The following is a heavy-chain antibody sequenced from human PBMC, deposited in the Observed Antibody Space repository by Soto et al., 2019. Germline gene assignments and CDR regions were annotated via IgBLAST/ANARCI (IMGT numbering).Heavy chain of an antibody. J-gene: IGHJ4*02. D-gene: IGHD5-12*01. V-gene: IGHV4-59*01. CDR2: IYYSGST. CDR3: TRDDSGYGRFDY. Sequence: PSETLSLTCTVSGDSITSYYWSWIRQPPGKGLEWIGYIYYSGSTNYNPSLKSRVTISVDTSKNQFSLKLSSVTAADTAVYYCTRDDSGYGRFDYWGQGTLVTVPQ. CDR1: GDSITSYY.